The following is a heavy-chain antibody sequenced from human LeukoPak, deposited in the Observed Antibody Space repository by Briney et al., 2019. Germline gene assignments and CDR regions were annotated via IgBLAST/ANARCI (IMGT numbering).Heavy chain of an antibody. D-gene: IGHD3-9*01. Sequence: SQTLSLTCTVSGGSISSSSYYWGWIRQPPGKGLEWIGSIYYSGSTYYNPSLKSRVTISVDTSKNQFSLKLSSVTAADTAVYYCASQLVYYDILTGSLLVGFDYWGQGTLVTVSS. CDR3: ASQLVYYDILTGSLLVGFDY. J-gene: IGHJ4*02. CDR1: GGSISSSSYY. CDR2: IYYSGST. V-gene: IGHV4-39*07.